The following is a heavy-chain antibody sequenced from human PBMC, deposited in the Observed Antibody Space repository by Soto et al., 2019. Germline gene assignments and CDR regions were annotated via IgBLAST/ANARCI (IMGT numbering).Heavy chain of an antibody. Sequence: QVQLVQSGAEVKKPGASVKVSCKASGYTFTSYGITWVRQAPGQGLEWMGWISAYNGNTNYAQKLPGRVTMTTDTXTRAAYVERRSLRSVGRAVYYGARGTVVVPASIDYWGQGTLVTVS. CDR2: ISAYNGNT. D-gene: IGHD2-2*01. J-gene: IGHJ4*02. CDR1: GYTFTSYG. CDR3: ARGTVVVPASIDY. V-gene: IGHV1-18*01.